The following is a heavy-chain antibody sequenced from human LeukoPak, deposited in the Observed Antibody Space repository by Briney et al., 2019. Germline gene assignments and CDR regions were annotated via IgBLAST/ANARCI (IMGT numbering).Heavy chain of an antibody. Sequence: ASVKVSCKASGYTFTSYAMNWVRQAPGQGLEWMGWINTNTGNPTYAQGFTERFVFSLDTSVSTAYLQISSLKAEDTAVYYCARATQWLVRPRAFDIWGQGTVVTVSS. CDR3: ARATQWLVRPRAFDI. J-gene: IGHJ3*02. CDR2: INTNTGNP. CDR1: GYTFTSYA. V-gene: IGHV7-4-1*02. D-gene: IGHD6-19*01.